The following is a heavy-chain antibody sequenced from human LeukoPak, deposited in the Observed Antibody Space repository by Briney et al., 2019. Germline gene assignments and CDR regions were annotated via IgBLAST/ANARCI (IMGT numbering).Heavy chain of an antibody. J-gene: IGHJ4*02. V-gene: IGHV4-59*01. CDR3: ARAVGGDGSGSI. CDR1: GDSISTYY. D-gene: IGHD3-10*01. CDR2: IYYRVTS. Sequence: SETLSLTCTVSGDSISTYYWSWIRQPPGKGREWIGYIYYRVTSDYNPSLKSRVTMSVDMSTREISLKLSSVTAADTAVYYCARAVGGDGSGSIWGPGTMVTVSS.